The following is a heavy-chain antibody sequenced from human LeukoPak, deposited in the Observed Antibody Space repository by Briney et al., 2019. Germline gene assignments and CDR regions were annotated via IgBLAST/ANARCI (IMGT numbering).Heavy chain of an antibody. CDR1: GFTVSDHY. CDR2: IQDDGVEK. Sequence: GGSLRLSCVASGFTVSDHYMRWVREAPGKGLEWVANIQDDGVEKNYVESVEGRFIISRDNAKDSLFLQMSSLRDEDTALYYCARGYAAIPDWGQGTLVTVSS. V-gene: IGHV3-7*01. CDR3: ARGYAAIPD. J-gene: IGHJ4*02. D-gene: IGHD2-15*01.